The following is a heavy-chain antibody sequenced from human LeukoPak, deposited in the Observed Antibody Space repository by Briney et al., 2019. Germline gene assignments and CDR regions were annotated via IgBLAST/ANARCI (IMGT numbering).Heavy chain of an antibody. Sequence: ASVKVSCKASGYTFTGYYMNWVRQAPGQGLERMGWINPNSGGTNYAQKFQGRVTMTRDTSISTAYMELSRLRSDDTALYYCARAGVWDYSDTSGYHNGAFDIWGQGTMVTVSS. D-gene: IGHD3-22*01. CDR1: GYTFTGYY. J-gene: IGHJ3*02. V-gene: IGHV1-2*02. CDR2: INPNSGGT. CDR3: ARAGVWDYSDTSGYHNGAFDI.